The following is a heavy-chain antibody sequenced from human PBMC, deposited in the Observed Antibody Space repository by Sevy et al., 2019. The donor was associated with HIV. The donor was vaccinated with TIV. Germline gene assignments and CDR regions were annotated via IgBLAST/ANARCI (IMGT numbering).Heavy chain of an antibody. V-gene: IGHV3-48*03. CDR1: GFTFSSYE. CDR2: ISSSGSTI. CDR3: ATLVLLWFGELLIPPPNMDV. Sequence: GGSLRLSCAASGFTFSSYEMNWVRQAPGKGLEWVSYISSSGSTIYYADSVKGRFTISRDNAKNSLYLQMNSLRAEDTAVHYCATLVLLWFGELLIPPPNMDVWGKGTTVTVSS. D-gene: IGHD3-10*01. J-gene: IGHJ6*03.